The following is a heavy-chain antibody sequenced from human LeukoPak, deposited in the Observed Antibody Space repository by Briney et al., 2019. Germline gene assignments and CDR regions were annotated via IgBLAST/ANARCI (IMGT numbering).Heavy chain of an antibody. J-gene: IGHJ4*02. CDR3: AHQLKNYGDYYFDY. D-gene: IGHD4-17*01. CDR2: IYWDDDK. Sequence: SGPTLVNATETLTLTCTFAGFSLSTSGVGVGWIRQPPGKALEWLALIYWDDDKRYSPSLKSRLTITKDTSKNQVVLTMTNMDPVDTATYYCAHQLKNYGDYYFDYWGQGTLVTVSS. V-gene: IGHV2-5*02. CDR1: GFSLSTSGVG.